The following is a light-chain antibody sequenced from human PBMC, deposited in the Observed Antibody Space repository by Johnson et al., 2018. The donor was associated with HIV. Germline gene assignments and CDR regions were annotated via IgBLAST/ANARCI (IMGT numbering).Light chain of an antibody. J-gene: IGLJ1*01. Sequence: QAVLTQPPSVSAAPGQRVTISCSGNNSNIGYNSVSWYQQVQGTAPKLLIYDNNRRPSGLPDRFSGSKSGTSATLGITGLPTGDEADYYFGTWDSRLSALFGTGTKVTVL. CDR2: DNN. V-gene: IGLV1-51*01. CDR3: GTWDSRLSAL. CDR1: NSNIGYNS.